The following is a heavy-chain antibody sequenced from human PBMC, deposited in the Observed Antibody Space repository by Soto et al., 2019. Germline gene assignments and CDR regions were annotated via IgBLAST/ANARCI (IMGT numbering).Heavy chain of an antibody. CDR1: GGSFSGDY. V-gene: IGHV4-34*01. Sequence: SESLSLTRAVYGGSFSGDYWSWIRQPPGKGLEWIGEINHSGSTNYNPSLKSRVTISVDTSKNQFSLKLSSVTAADTAVYYCARGQVLRFLEWTHPHYYYGMDVWGQGTTVTVSS. CDR2: INHSGST. CDR3: ARGQVLRFLEWTHPHYYYGMDV. J-gene: IGHJ6*02. D-gene: IGHD3-3*01.